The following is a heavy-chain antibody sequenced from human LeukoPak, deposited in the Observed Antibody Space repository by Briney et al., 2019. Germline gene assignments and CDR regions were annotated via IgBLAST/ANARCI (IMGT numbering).Heavy chain of an antibody. CDR1: GYTFTSYY. V-gene: IGHV1-46*01. J-gene: IGHJ6*02. CDR3: AIVAPYYYYGMDV. Sequence: ASVKVSCKASGYTFTSYYMHWVRQAPGQGLEWMGIINPNGGSTSYAQKFQGRVTMTRDTSTSTVYMELSSLRSEDTAVYYCAIVAPYYYYGMDVWGQGTTVTVSS. D-gene: IGHD2-21*01. CDR2: INPNGGST.